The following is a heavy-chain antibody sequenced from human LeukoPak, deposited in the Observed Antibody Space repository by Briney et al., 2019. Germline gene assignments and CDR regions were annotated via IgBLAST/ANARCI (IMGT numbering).Heavy chain of an antibody. CDR3: AKEGAYPILPYDS. Sequence: PGGSLRLSCAASRFTYSSFWMKWVRQAPGKGLEWVANIKQDGRENFYVDSVKGRFTIARDNAKNSLYLQMISLRAEDTAVYYCAKEGAYPILPYDSWGQGTLVTVSS. CDR2: IKQDGREN. D-gene: IGHD1-26*01. V-gene: IGHV3-7*01. J-gene: IGHJ5*01. CDR1: RFTYSSFW.